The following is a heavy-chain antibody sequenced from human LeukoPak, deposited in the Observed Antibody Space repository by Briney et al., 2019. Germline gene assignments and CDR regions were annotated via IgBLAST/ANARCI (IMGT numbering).Heavy chain of an antibody. D-gene: IGHD2-2*01. CDR3: ARTYCSSTSCFMAYFDY. V-gene: IGHV4-4*07. Sequence: SETLSLTCTVSGGSISSYYWSWIRQPAGKGLEWIGRIYTSGSTNYNPSLKSRVTMSVDTSKNQFSLKLSSVTAADTAVYYCARTYCSSTSCFMAYFDYWGQGTLVTVSS. CDR2: IYTSGST. J-gene: IGHJ4*02. CDR1: GGSISSYY.